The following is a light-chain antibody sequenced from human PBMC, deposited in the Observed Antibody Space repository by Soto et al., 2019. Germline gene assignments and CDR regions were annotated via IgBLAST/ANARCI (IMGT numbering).Light chain of an antibody. CDR1: SSNIGSNY. Sequence: QSVLIQPPSASGTPGQRVTTSCSGSSSNIGSNYVYWYQQLPGTAPKLLIYRNNQRPSGVPDRFSGSKSGTSASLAISGLRSEDEADYYCAAWDDSLSVLFGTGTKVTVL. CDR2: RNN. CDR3: AAWDDSLSVL. V-gene: IGLV1-47*01. J-gene: IGLJ1*01.